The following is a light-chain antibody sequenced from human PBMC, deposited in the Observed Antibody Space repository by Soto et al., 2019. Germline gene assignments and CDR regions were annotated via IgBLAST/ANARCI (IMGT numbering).Light chain of an antibody. CDR3: SSYAGSNNFVV. Sequence: QSALTQPPSASGSPGQSVTISCTGTSSDVGAYNYVSWYQQHPGKAPKLMIYEVSKRPSGVPDRFSGSKSGNTASLTVSGLQAEDEADDYCSSYAGSNNFVVFGGGTKLTVL. J-gene: IGLJ2*01. V-gene: IGLV2-8*01. CDR2: EVS. CDR1: SSDVGAYNY.